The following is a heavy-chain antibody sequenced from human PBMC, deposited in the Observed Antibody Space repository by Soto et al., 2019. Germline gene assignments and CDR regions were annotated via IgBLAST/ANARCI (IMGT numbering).Heavy chain of an antibody. CDR3: ARTRYGDNVDY. D-gene: IGHD4-17*01. J-gene: IGHJ4*02. CDR2: MNPNSGNT. Sequence: VQKPWASVKVSCKASASTFTSYDITWVRHATGQGLEWSGWMNPNSGNTGYAQKLQGRVTMTMNTSISTAYMELSSLRSEDTAVYYCARTRYGDNVDYWGQGTLVTVSS. V-gene: IGHV1-8*01. CDR1: ASTFTSYD.